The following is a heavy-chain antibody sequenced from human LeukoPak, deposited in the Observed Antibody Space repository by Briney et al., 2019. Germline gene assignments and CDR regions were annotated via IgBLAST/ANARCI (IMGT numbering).Heavy chain of an antibody. J-gene: IGHJ5*02. CDR1: GGSISSYY. CDR3: AGLMTTVVTTNWFDP. CDR2: IYYSGST. V-gene: IGHV4-59*01. Sequence: PSETLSLTCTVSGGSISSYYWGWIRQPPGKGLEWIGYIYYSGSTNYNPSLKSRVTISVDTSKNQFSLKLSPVTAADTAVHYCAGLMTTVVTTNWFDPWGQGTLVTVSS. D-gene: IGHD4-23*01.